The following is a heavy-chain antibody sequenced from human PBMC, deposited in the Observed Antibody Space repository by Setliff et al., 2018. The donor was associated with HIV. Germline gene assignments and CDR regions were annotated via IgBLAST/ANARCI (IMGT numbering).Heavy chain of an antibody. J-gene: IGHJ6*03. V-gene: IGHV2-70*11. Sequence: TLSLTCTVSGGSISGGGYYWSWIRQPPGKALEWLARIDWDDDKYYSTSLKTRLTISRDTSKNQVVLTMTNMDPVDTATYFCARGGGMSYYYYYMDVWGKGTTVTVSS. CDR1: GGSISGGGYY. D-gene: IGHD3-16*01. CDR2: IDWDDDK. CDR3: ARGGGMSYYYYYMDV.